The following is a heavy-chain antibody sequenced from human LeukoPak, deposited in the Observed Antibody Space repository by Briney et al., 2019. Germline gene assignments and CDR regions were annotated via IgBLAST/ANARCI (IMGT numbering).Heavy chain of an antibody. Sequence: GGSLRLSCAASGFTFSTYWMSWVRQAPGKGLEWVANIKLDGSEKYYVDSVKGRFTISRDNANNSLYLQMNSLRAEDTAFYYCASGGIYYGAAFDFWGQGTLVTVSS. V-gene: IGHV3-7*03. CDR2: IKLDGSEK. CDR3: ASGGIYYGAAFDF. J-gene: IGHJ4*02. CDR1: GFTFSTYW. D-gene: IGHD1-26*01.